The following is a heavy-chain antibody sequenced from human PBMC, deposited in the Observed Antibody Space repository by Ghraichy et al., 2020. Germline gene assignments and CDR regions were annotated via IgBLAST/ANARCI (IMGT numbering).Heavy chain of an antibody. D-gene: IGHD6-13*01. V-gene: IGHV3-23*01. J-gene: IGHJ6*02. CDR2: ISGSGAST. CDR3: ATVVEYSSSWYGFVSPYGMDV. Sequence: GGSLRLSCAASGFTFSSSAMSWVRQAPGKGLEWLSAISGSGASTYYADSVKGRFTISRDNSKNTLYLQMNSLRAEDTAVYYCATVVEYSSSWYGFVSPYGMDVWGQGTTVTVSS. CDR1: GFTFSSSA.